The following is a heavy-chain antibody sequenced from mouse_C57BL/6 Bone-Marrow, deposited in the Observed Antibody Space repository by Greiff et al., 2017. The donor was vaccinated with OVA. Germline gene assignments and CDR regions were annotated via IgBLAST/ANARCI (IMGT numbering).Heavy chain of an antibody. V-gene: IGHV1-82*01. CDR1: GYAFSSSW. J-gene: IGHJ2*01. CDR2: IYPGDGDT. Sequence: VQLQQSGPELVKPGASVKISCKASGYAFSSSWMNWVKQRPGKGLEWIGRIYPGDGDTNYNGKFKGKATLTADKSSSTAYMQLSSLTSEDSAVYFCARHEDGYYASYFDYWGQGTTLTVSS. D-gene: IGHD2-3*01. CDR3: ARHEDGYYASYFDY.